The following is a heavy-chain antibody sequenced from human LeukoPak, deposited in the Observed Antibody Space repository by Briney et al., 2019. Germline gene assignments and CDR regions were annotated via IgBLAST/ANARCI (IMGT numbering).Heavy chain of an antibody. D-gene: IGHD3-3*01. J-gene: IGHJ6*02. CDR1: GGSISSGGYS. Sequence: SQTLSLTCTVSGGSISSGGYSWSWIRQHPGKGLEWIGYIYYGGSTYYNPSLKSRVTISVDTSKNQFSLKLSSVTAADTAVYYCAREEPLYDFWSGYYTPYWYYGMDVWGQGTTVTVSS. CDR3: AREEPLYDFWSGYYTPYWYYGMDV. V-gene: IGHV4-31*03. CDR2: IYYGGST.